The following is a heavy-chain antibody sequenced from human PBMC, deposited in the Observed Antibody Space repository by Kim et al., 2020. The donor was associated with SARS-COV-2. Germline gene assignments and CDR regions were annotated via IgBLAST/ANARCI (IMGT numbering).Heavy chain of an antibody. V-gene: IGHV4-59*01. J-gene: IGHJ5*02. CDR2: IYYYGST. D-gene: IGHD3-10*01. Sequence: SETLSLTCSVSGGSISTYYWSWIRQPPGKGLEWIGSIYYYGSTDYNPSLTSRVTISVDTSKNQFSLKLNSVTAADTAVYYCAGERYGDYGFHWFDPWGQGTLVTVSS. CDR3: AGERYGDYGFHWFDP. CDR1: GGSISTYY.